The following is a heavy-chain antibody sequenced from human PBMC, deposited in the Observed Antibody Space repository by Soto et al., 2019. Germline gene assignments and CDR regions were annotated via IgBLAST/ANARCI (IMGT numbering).Heavy chain of an antibody. CDR2: IYYSGST. CDR3: ARGVATIGP. CDR1: GDSISSYY. V-gene: IGHV4-59*01. Sequence: QVQLQESGPRLVKPSETLSLTCTVSGDSISSYYWSWIRQPPGKGLEWIGYIYYSGSTNYNPSLKSRVTISVDTPKNQFSLKLTSVTAADTAVYYCARGVATIGPWGQGTLVTVCS. D-gene: IGHD5-12*01. J-gene: IGHJ5*02.